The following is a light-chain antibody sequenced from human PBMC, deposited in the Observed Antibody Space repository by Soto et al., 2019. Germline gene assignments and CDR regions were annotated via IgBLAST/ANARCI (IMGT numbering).Light chain of an antibody. CDR2: DVS. J-gene: IGLJ1*01. CDR1: SSDVGGYNY. CDR3: SSHTSSSTSYV. V-gene: IGLV2-14*01. Sequence: QSVLTQPASVSGSPGQSITISCTGTSSDVGGYNYVSWYQQHPGKAPKLMIYDVSNRSSGVSNRFSGSKSANTASLTISGLQAEDEADYYCSSHTSSSTSYVFGTGTKVTVL.